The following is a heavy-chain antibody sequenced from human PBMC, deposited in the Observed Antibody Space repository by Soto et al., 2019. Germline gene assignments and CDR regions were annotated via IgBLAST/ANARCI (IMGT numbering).Heavy chain of an antibody. Sequence: SSETLSLTCAVSGGSLSNYYWSWIRQPPGQGLEWIGEIYRTGSTNYNPSLKSRVTISLDKSENQFSLKVTSLTAADTAVYYCASRDPGTSVDYWGQGTLVTVSS. CDR3: ASRDPGTSVDY. J-gene: IGHJ4*02. CDR2: IYRTGST. V-gene: IGHV4-34*01. CDR1: GGSLSNYY. D-gene: IGHD1-7*01.